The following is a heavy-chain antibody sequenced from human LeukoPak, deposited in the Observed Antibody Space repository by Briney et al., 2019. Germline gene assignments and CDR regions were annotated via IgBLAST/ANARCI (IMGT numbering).Heavy chain of an antibody. Sequence: GGSLRLSCAGSGFTFGSYWMTWVRQAPGKGLEWVAKLEREGSEEDYVDSVKGRFTISRDNAQNSLYLQMNSLRAEDTAVYYCARAMDVWGQGTTVTVSS. CDR3: ARAMDV. V-gene: IGHV3-7*03. CDR1: GFTFGSYW. J-gene: IGHJ6*02. CDR2: LEREGSEE.